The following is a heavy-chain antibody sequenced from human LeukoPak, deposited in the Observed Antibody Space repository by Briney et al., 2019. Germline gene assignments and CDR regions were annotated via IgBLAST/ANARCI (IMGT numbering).Heavy chain of an antibody. D-gene: IGHD2-15*01. CDR3: AKYARVVVVVAALNWFDP. J-gene: IGHJ5*02. CDR1: GFTFSSYA. CDR2: ISGSGGST. Sequence: GGSLRLSCAASGFTFSSYAMSWVRQAPGKGLEWVSAISGSGGSTYYADSVKGWFTISRDNSKNTLYLQMNSLRAEDTAVYYCAKYARVVVVVAALNWFDPWGQGTLVTVSS. V-gene: IGHV3-23*01.